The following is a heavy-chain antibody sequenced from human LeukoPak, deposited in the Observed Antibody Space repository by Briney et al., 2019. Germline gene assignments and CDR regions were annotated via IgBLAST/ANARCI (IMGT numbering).Heavy chain of an antibody. Sequence: GGSLRLSCAASGFTVSSNYMNWVRQAPGKGLEWVSYISSSGSTIYYADSVKGRFTISRDNAKNSLYLQMNSLRAEDTAVYYCARPPARRVVTTTSYFDSWGQGTLVTVSS. CDR1: GFTVSSNY. D-gene: IGHD2-21*02. J-gene: IGHJ4*02. V-gene: IGHV3-48*03. CDR3: ARPPARRVVTTTSYFDS. CDR2: ISSSGSTI.